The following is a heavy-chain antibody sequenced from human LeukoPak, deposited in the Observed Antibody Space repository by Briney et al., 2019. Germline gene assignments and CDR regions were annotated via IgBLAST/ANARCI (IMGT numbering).Heavy chain of an antibody. Sequence: SETLSLTCAVYGGSFSGYYWSWIRQPPGKGLEWIGGINHSGSTNYNPSLKSRVTISVDTSKNQFSLKLSSVTAADTAVYYCARGPTAYYYYYGMDVWGQGTTVTVSS. CDR2: INHSGST. CDR3: ARGPTAYYYYYGMDV. D-gene: IGHD5-18*01. CDR1: GGSFSGYY. J-gene: IGHJ6*02. V-gene: IGHV4-34*01.